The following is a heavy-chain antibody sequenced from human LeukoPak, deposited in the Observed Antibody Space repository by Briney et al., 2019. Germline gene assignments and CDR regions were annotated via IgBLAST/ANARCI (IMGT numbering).Heavy chain of an antibody. V-gene: IGHV3-74*01. CDR3: ARALAGPRDY. CDR1: GFTFSSYW. D-gene: IGHD6-19*01. J-gene: IGHJ4*02. Sequence: PGGSLRLSCAASGFTFSSYWMHWVRQAPGKGLLWVSRIDPDGSSTTYADSVRGRFTISRDNAKNTLYLQMNSLRAEDTAVYYCARALAGPRDYWGQGTLVTVSS. CDR2: IDPDGSST.